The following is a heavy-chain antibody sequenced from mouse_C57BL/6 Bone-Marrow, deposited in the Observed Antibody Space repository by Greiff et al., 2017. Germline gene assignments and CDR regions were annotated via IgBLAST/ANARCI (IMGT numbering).Heavy chain of an antibody. CDR3: TFYYGSSYVLYFDV. CDR2: IDPEDGDT. D-gene: IGHD1-1*01. V-gene: IGHV14-1*01. CDR1: GFNIKDYY. J-gene: IGHJ1*03. Sequence: DVKLQESGAELVRPGASVKLSCTASGFNIKDYYMHWVKQRPEQGLEWIGRIDPEDGDTEYAPKFQGKATMTADTSSNTAYLQLSSLTSEDTAVYYCTFYYGSSYVLYFDVWGTGTTVTVSS.